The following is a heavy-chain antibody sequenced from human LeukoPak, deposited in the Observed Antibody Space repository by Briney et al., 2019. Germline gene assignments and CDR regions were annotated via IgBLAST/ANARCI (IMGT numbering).Heavy chain of an antibody. D-gene: IGHD2-15*01. J-gene: IGHJ6*03. V-gene: IGHV3-21*01. CDR3: ATPGKLPNYYYYMDV. CDR1: GFSFSSYSSFSSYS. CDR2: ISYNPSYT. Sequence: GGSLRPSCEASGFSFSSYSSFSSYSMNWVRQAPGKGLEWVSSISYNPSYTYYADSVKGRFTISRDNAKNSLYLQMNSLRAEDTAVYYCATPGKLPNYYYYMDVWGKGTTVTASS.